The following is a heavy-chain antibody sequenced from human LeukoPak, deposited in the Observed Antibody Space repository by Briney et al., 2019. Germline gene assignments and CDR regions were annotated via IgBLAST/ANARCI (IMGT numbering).Heavy chain of an antibody. CDR2: IYTSGIT. CDR1: GGSVSSYN. Sequence: SETLSLTCTVSGGSVSSYNWTWIRQPAGMGLELIGRIYTSGITNYSPSLRSRVTMSLDTSKNQFSLKMSSVTAADTAVYYCARYLVGPLVGSYYSHYMDVWGKGTTVTISS. CDR3: ARYLVGPLVGSYYSHYMDV. V-gene: IGHV4-4*07. J-gene: IGHJ6*03. D-gene: IGHD2-2*01.